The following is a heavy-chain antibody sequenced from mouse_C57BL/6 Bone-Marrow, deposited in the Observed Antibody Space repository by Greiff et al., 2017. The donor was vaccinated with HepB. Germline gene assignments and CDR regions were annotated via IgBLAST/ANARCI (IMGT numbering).Heavy chain of an antibody. V-gene: IGHV1-52*01. Sequence: QVQLQQPGAELVRPGSSVKLSCKASGYTFTSYWMHWVKQRPIQGLEWIGNIDPSDSETHYNQKFKDKATLTVDKSSSTAYMQLSSLTSEDSAVYYCARPHDSWYFAVWGTGTTVTVSS. J-gene: IGHJ1*03. CDR1: GYTFTSYW. D-gene: IGHD2-4*01. CDR2: IDPSDSET. CDR3: ARPHDSWYFAV.